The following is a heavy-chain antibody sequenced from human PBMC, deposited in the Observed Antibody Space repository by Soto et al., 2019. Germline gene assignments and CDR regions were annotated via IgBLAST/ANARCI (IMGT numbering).Heavy chain of an antibody. Sequence: QLQLQESGSGLVKPSQTLSLTCAVSGGSISSGGYSWSWIRQPPGKGLEWIGYIYHSGSTYYNPSRXRXAXIXXDRSKNQFSLQLSSVTAADTAVYYCARGEVVALGYWGQGTLVTVSS. CDR1: GGSISSGGYS. V-gene: IGHV4-30-2*01. D-gene: IGHD2-15*01. CDR3: ARGEVVALGY. CDR2: IYHSGST. J-gene: IGHJ4*02.